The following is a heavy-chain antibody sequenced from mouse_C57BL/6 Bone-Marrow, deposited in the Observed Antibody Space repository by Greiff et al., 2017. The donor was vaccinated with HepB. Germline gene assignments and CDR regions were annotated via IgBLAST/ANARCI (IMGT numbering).Heavy chain of an antibody. Sequence: QVQLKESGPGLVAPSQSLSLSCTASGFSLTSYGVDWVRQPPGKGLEWLGVIGGGGSTNYNSALLSRLSIRTDNPKSQVYLKMNSLQTDDTAMYYCAKNYGRYYAMDYWGRGTSVTVAA. CDR1: GFSLTSYG. J-gene: IGHJ4*01. CDR2: IGGGGST. D-gene: IGHD1-1*01. V-gene: IGHV2-9*01. CDR3: AKNYGRYYAMDY.